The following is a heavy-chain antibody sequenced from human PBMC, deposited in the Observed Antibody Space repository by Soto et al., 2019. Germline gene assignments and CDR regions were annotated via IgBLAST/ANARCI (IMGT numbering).Heavy chain of an antibody. Sequence: LRVSWRGAGGSCAGHGVGWMIKINGKGLEWMGIIYPGDSDTRYSPSFQGQVTISADKSISTAYLQMNSLRAEDTAVYYCAKDTYYHDRSGYYIFDYWGQGTPVTVSS. CDR1: GGSCAGHG. V-gene: IGHV5-51*01. J-gene: IGHJ4*02. CDR2: IYPGDSDT. CDR3: AKDTYYHDRSGYYIFDY. D-gene: IGHD3-22*01.